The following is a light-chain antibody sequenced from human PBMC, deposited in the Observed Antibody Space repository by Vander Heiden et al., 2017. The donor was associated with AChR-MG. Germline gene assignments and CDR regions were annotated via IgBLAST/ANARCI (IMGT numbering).Light chain of an antibody. CDR3: HHEKSSPWT. J-gene: IGKJ1*01. Sequence: DIQMTQSPYTLSASVGDSVTISCRASQTISSWLAWYQQKPGKPPKLLIYRASTLDSGVPSRFSGSGSGTEFNLTISGLQPDDFVTYYCHHEKSSPWTFGQGTKVEIK. CDR2: RAS. V-gene: IGKV1-5*03. CDR1: QTISSW.